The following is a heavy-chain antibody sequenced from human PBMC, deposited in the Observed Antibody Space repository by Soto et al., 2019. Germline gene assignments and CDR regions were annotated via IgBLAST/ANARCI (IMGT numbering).Heavy chain of an antibody. J-gene: IGHJ4*02. Sequence: GGSLRLSCAASGFTFSSYAMSWVRQAPGKGLEWVSAISGSGGSTYYADSVKGRFTISRDNSKNTLDLQMDSVRAEDTAVYYCAKDKIERVFDYWGQGTLVTVSS. V-gene: IGHV3-23*01. D-gene: IGHD1-1*01. CDR3: AKDKIERVFDY. CDR1: GFTFSSYA. CDR2: ISGSGGST.